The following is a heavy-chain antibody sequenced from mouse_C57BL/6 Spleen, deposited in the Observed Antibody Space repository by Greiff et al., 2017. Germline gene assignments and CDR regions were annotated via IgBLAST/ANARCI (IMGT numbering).Heavy chain of an antibody. CDR1: GYTFTSYW. D-gene: IGHD2-12*01. CDR2: IHPNSGST. V-gene: IGHV1-64*01. Sequence: QVQLKQSGAELVKPGASAKLSCKASGYTFTSYWMHWVKQRPGQGLEWIGMIHPNSGSTNYNEKFKSKATLTVDKSSSTAYMQLSSLTSEDSAVYYCARSGTRDYTSMDYWGQGTSVTVSS. J-gene: IGHJ4*01. CDR3: ARSGTRDYTSMDY.